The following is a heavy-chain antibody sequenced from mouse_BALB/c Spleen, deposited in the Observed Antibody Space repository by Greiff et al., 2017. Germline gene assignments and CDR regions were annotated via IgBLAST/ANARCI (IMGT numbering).Heavy chain of an antibody. CDR3: AERGNYWYFDV. V-gene: IGHV1-9*01. J-gene: IGHJ1*01. Sequence: VQRVESGAELMKPGASVKISCKATGYTFSSYWIEWVKQRPGHGLEWIGEILPGSGSTNYNEKFKGKATFTADTSSNTAYMQLSSLTSEDSAVYYCAERGNYWYFDVWGAGTTVTVSS. D-gene: IGHD2-1*01. CDR2: ILPGSGST. CDR1: GYTFSSYW.